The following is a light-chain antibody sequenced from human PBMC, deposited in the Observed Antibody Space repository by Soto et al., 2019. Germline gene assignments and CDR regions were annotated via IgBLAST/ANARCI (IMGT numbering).Light chain of an antibody. J-gene: IGKJ1*01. Sequence: EIVLTQSPGSLSLSPGERATLSCRASQSVSNNYLAWYQQKPGQAPRLLMYTASSRATGIPDRFSGSGSGTDFTLTISRLEPEDFAVYYCQQYGGSPWTFGQGTKVEIK. CDR2: TAS. CDR3: QQYGGSPWT. V-gene: IGKV3-20*01. CDR1: QSVSNNY.